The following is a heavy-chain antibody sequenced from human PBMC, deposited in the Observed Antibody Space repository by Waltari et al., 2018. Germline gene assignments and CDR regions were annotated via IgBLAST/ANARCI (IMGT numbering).Heavy chain of an antibody. J-gene: IGHJ4*02. CDR2: INQDGSGK. Sequence: EVQLVESGGDLVQPGGSLRLSCAASGFTFSNYWMSWVRQAPGKGLEWVANINQDGSGKYYVDPVKGRFTISRDNAKNSLYLQMNSLRAEDTAVYYCARAGSVGSVDYWGQGTLVTVSS. D-gene: IGHD1-26*01. CDR3: ARAGSVGSVDY. CDR1: GFTFSNYW. V-gene: IGHV3-7*01.